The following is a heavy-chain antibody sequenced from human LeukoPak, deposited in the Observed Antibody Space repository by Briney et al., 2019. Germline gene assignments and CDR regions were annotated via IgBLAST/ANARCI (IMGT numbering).Heavy chain of an antibody. J-gene: IGHJ4*02. CDR3: AKNTRSSSWYLLTAEY. D-gene: IGHD6-13*01. Sequence: GGSLRVSCAASGFTFSSYAMSWVRQAPGKGLEWVSDISGSGGTTYYADSVKGRFTISRDDSKNTLSLRMNSLRAEDTAVYFCAKNTRSSSWYLLTAEYWGQGTLVTVSS. CDR2: ISGSGGTT. CDR1: GFTFSSYA. V-gene: IGHV3-23*01.